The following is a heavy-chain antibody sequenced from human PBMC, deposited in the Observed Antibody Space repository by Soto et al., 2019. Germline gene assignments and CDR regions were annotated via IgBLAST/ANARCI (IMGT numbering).Heavy chain of an antibody. D-gene: IGHD2-21*01. CDR3: ARQPTTGDTDLWFDP. V-gene: IGHV4-39*01. CDR2: IFYSGST. CDR1: CGSISTSRSY. Sequence: TSETLSLTCNISCGSISTSRSYWAWIRQPPGKGLEWLANIFYSGSTYYNPSLASRVTVSVDTSKNEFSLKLRSVTAADTAVYYCARQPTTGDTDLWFDPWGQGTLVTVSS. J-gene: IGHJ5*02.